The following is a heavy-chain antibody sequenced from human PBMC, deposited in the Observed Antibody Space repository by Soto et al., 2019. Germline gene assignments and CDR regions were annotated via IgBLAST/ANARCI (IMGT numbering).Heavy chain of an antibody. CDR3: AKEVPAATYYYYYNGMDV. J-gene: IGHJ6*02. Sequence: GGSLRLSCAASGFTFSSYGMHWVRQAPGKGLERVAVISYDGSNKYYADSVKGRFTITRDNSKNTLYLQMNSLRAEGTAVYYCAKEVPAATYYYYYNGMDVWGQGTTVTVSS. CDR1: GFTFSSYG. V-gene: IGHV3-30*18. D-gene: IGHD2-2*01. CDR2: ISYDGSNK.